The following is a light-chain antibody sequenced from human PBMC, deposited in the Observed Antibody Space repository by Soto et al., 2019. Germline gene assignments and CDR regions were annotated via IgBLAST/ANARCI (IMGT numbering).Light chain of an antibody. J-gene: IGKJ4*01. CDR3: HQYGRPPLP. Sequence: EIELTQSPGTLSLSPGESATLSCRASESISSTSLAWYQQKPGQAPRLLIYGTSSRATDIPGRFTGSGSGTDFTLTIRRLEPEDFAVYYCHQYGRPPLPFGGGTKV. V-gene: IGKV3-20*01. CDR1: ESISSTS. CDR2: GTS.